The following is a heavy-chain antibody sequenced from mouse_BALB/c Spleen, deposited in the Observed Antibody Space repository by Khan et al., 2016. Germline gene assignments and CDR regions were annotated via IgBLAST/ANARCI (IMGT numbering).Heavy chain of an antibody. V-gene: IGHV1S81*02. Sequence: QVQLKQSGAELVRPWASVRLSCKASGYTFTSYYIYWVKQRPGQGLEWIGESSPSSGGTHFNEKFRSKATLTVDKSSSTAYMQLSSLTSEDSAVYSCTRRGGYDYGFSYWGQGTLVTVSA. D-gene: IGHD2-4*01. J-gene: IGHJ3*01. CDR2: SSPSSGGT. CDR1: GYTFTSYY. CDR3: TRRGGYDYGFSY.